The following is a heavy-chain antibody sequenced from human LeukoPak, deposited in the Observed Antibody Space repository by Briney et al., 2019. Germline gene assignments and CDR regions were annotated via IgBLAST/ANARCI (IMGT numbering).Heavy chain of an antibody. D-gene: IGHD5-18*01. CDR1: GFSLSTSGTY. CDR2: LDWDDAK. V-gene: IGHV2-70*11. J-gene: IGHJ4*02. Sequence: SGPTLVNPTPTLTLTCTCSGFSLSTSGTYVSWIRQPPGKALEWLARLDWDDAKYYSTSLKTRLTISKDTSKNQVVLTMTNMDPVDTATYYCARENNYGYDYWGQGTLVTVSS. CDR3: ARENNYGYDY.